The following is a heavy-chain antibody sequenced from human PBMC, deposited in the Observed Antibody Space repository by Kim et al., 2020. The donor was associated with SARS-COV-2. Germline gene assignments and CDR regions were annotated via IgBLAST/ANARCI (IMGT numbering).Heavy chain of an antibody. D-gene: IGHD6-19*01. Sequence: GGSLRLSCAASGFTLSGYCMHWVRQTPDKGLVWISRINDDGTHTSYADSVKGRFTISSDSAKNTVYLQVDSLGAEDTAVYYCARALRGKELAANAYYGMAVWGQGTTVTVSS. CDR3: ARALRGKELAANAYYGMAV. CDR2: INDDGTHT. J-gene: IGHJ6*02. V-gene: IGHV3-74*01. CDR1: GFTLSGYC.